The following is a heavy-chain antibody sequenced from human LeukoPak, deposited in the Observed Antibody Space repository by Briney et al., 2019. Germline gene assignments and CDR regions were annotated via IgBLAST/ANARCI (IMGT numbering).Heavy chain of an antibody. Sequence: GGSLRLSCAASGFTFSDSAVHWVRQASWKGLEWVGRIRSKPNDYATAFAASVKGRFTLSRDDSKNTASLQMSSLKTEDTAVYYCTRLYGDFVGNWFDPWGQGTLVTVSS. CDR1: GFTFSDSA. J-gene: IGHJ5*02. D-gene: IGHD4-17*01. CDR3: TRLYGDFVGNWFDP. V-gene: IGHV3-73*01. CDR2: IRSKPNDYAT.